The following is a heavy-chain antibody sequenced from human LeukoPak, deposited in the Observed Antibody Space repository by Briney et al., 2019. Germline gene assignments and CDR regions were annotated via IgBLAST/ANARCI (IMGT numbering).Heavy chain of an antibody. V-gene: IGHV4-34*01. D-gene: IGHD5-24*01. CDR2: INHSGST. CDR1: GGSFSGYY. CDR3: ARGLTMATFDY. Sequence: SETLSLTCAVYGGSFSGYYWRCIRQPPGKGLEWIGEINHSGSTNYNPSPKSRITISVDTSKNQFSLKLSSVTTADTAGYYCARGLTMATFDYWGQGTLVTVSS. J-gene: IGHJ4*02.